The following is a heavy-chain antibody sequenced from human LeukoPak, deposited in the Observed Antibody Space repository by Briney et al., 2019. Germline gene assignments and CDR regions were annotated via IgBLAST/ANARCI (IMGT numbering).Heavy chain of an antibody. CDR2: VSADGSST. CDR1: GFTFSTYW. J-gene: IGHJ5*02. D-gene: IGHD2-2*01. Sequence: GGYLRLSCAASGFTFSTYWMHWVRQAPGKGLVWVSRVSADGSSTTYADSVKGRFTISRDNAKNTLYLQMNSLRAEDTAIYYCARGPISSNPGTWGQGTLITVSS. V-gene: IGHV3-74*01. CDR3: ARGPISSNPGT.